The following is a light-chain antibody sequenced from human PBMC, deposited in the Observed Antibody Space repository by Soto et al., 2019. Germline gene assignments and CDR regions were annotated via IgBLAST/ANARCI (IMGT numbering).Light chain of an antibody. CDR1: QSVSSN. Sequence: EIVMTQSPATLSVSPGERATLSCRASQSVSSNLAWYQQKPGQAPSLLIYGASTRATGIPARLSGSGSGTEFTLTISSLQSEDFAVYYCQQYNNWPRTFGQGTRWISN. J-gene: IGKJ1*01. CDR3: QQYNNWPRT. CDR2: GAS. V-gene: IGKV3-15*01.